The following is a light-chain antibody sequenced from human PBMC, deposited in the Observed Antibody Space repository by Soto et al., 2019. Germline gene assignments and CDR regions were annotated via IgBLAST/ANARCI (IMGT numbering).Light chain of an antibody. CDR3: QQSYNSHT. V-gene: IGKV1-39*01. CDR1: QTISNH. CDR2: ATS. J-gene: IGKJ2*01. Sequence: IPMTQSPSSLSASVGDRVTITCRASQTISNHLNWYQQKPGKAPKLLIYATSTLQSGVPSRFSGSGSETDFTLTINSLQPEDFATYYCQQSYNSHTFGQGTKLEVK.